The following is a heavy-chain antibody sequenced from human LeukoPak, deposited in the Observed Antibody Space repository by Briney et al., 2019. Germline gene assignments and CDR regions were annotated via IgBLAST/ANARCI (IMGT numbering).Heavy chain of an antibody. J-gene: IGHJ4*02. D-gene: IGHD3-3*02. CDR2: LNEDGTKT. CDR1: GFFLSNYW. CDR3: TISHDF. Sequence: GGSLRLSCEPPGFFLSNYWMTWVRQAPGKGLDWVANLNEDGTKTYYADSVRGRFTISRDNTKNSVYLQMNSLRAKDTALYYCTISHDFWGLGTMVTVSS. V-gene: IGHV3-7*01.